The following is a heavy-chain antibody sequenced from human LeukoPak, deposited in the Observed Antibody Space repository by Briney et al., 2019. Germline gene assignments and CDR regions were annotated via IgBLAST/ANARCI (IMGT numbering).Heavy chain of an antibody. CDR3: ARRGGSNGWGAFDI. J-gene: IGHJ3*02. Sequence: GGSLRLSCVGSGFTFRNHAMYWVRLAQGKGLEWISTSGGGGRDTYYGDSVKGRFTISRDNSKNILYLQMNSLNGADTALYYCARRGGSNGWGAFDIWGQGTMVTVSS. CDR2: SGGGGRDT. CDR1: GFTFRNHA. V-gene: IGHV3-23*01. D-gene: IGHD6-19*01.